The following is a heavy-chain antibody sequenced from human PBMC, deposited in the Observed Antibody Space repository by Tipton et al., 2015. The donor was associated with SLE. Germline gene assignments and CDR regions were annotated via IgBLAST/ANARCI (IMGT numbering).Heavy chain of an antibody. Sequence: TLSLTCTVSGYSISSGYYWGWIRQPPGKGLEWIGSIYHSGSTYYNPSLKSRVTISVDTSKNQFSLKLSSVTAADTAVYYCARQPVYYYYYRDVWGKGTTVTVSS. J-gene: IGHJ6*03. CDR3: ARQPVYYYYYRDV. CDR1: GYSISSGYY. CDR2: IYHSGST. V-gene: IGHV4-38-2*02.